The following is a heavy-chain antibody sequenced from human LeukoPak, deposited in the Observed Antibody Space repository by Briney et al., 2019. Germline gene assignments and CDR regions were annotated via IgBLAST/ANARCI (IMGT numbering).Heavy chain of an antibody. D-gene: IGHD6-19*01. CDR1: GFTFSSYS. Sequence: GGSLRLSCAAYGFTFSSYSMNWVRQAPGKGLEWVSSISSSSSYIYYADSVKGRFTISRDHAKNSLYLQMNSLRGEDTAVYYCGRDDSGWYDYWGQGTLVTVSS. CDR2: ISSSSSYI. J-gene: IGHJ4*02. CDR3: GRDDSGWYDY. V-gene: IGHV3-21*01.